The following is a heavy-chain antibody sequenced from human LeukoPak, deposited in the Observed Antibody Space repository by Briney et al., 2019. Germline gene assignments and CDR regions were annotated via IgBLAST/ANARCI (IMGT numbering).Heavy chain of an antibody. CDR2: VTGGAVAT. V-gene: IGHV3-23*01. Sequence: GGSLRLSCAASGFTFSTYWMSWVRQAPGKGLEWVSTVTGGAVATYYADSVRGRHTISRDNSKNTLDLQMNSLRAEDTAVYYCARDSPLKGYNSGWATNSFDFWGQGTLVTVSS. D-gene: IGHD6-19*01. J-gene: IGHJ4*02. CDR1: GFTFSTYW. CDR3: ARDSPLKGYNSGWATNSFDF.